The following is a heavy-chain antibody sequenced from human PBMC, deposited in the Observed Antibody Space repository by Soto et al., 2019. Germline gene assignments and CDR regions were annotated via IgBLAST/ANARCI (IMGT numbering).Heavy chain of an antibody. Sequence: QVQLQQSGPGLVKPSQTLSLTCTGSGDSVNSGRYYWHWIRQLPGKGLEWIGYIFYSGTTYYNPSLMSRVPISFDTSKTDLSLKLTSVTVADTAVYFCARGWLRVTGTYDSWGQGTLVTVSS. J-gene: IGHJ4*02. CDR1: GDSVNSGRYY. CDR3: ARGWLRVTGTYDS. CDR2: IFYSGTT. V-gene: IGHV4-31*03. D-gene: IGHD1-1*01.